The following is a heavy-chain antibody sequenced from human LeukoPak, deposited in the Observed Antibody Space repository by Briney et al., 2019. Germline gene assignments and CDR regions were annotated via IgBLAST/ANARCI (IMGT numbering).Heavy chain of an antibody. CDR1: GFTFTSSA. Sequence: RASVKVSCKASGFTFTSSAVQWVRQARGQRFEWIGWIVVGSGNTNYAQKFQERVTITRDMSTSTAYMELSSLRSEDTAVYYCARGHSSSWSPLDYWGQGTLVTVSS. D-gene: IGHD6-13*01. J-gene: IGHJ4*02. CDR3: ARGHSSSWSPLDY. V-gene: IGHV1-58*01. CDR2: IVVGSGNT.